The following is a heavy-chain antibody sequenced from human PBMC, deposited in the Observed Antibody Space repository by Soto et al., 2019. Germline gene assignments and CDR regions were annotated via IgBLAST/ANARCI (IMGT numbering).Heavy chain of an antibody. CDR3: AKDFDSYSSGRYGMDV. J-gene: IGHJ6*02. Sequence: EVQLLASGGGLVQPGGSLRLSCAASVFTFSSHAMSWVPQAPGKGREGVSTISSGGDNTYSADSVKGRFTISRDNSKKTLYLQMNSLRAEDTAVYYCAKDFDSYSSGRYGMDVWGQGTTVTVSS. CDR1: VFTFSSHA. CDR2: ISSGGDNT. D-gene: IGHD6-19*01. V-gene: IGHV3-23*01.